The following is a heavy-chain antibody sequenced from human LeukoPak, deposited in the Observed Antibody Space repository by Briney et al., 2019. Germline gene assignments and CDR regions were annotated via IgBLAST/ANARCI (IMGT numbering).Heavy chain of an antibody. V-gene: IGHV4-30-2*01. CDR1: GYAITSGGFS. CDR3: ARDQVDYDTPDHFDY. Sequence: PSETLSLTCTVSGYAITSGGFSWNWIRQPPGKGLEWIGYISQSGNSYFTPSLKSRATISVDRSKNQFSLTLTSVTAADTAVYYCARDQVDYDTPDHFDYWGKGTLVTVSS. CDR2: ISQSGNS. D-gene: IGHD3-22*01. J-gene: IGHJ4*02.